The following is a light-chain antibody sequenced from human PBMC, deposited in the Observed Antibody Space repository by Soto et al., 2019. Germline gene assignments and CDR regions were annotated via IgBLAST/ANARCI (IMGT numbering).Light chain of an antibody. CDR3: SSYKSSSDYV. Sequence: QSALTQPASVSGSPGQSITISCTGTSSDVGGYNYVSWYQQHPGKAPKLMIYDVSNRPSGVSNRFSGPKSGNTASLTISGLQAEDEADYYCSSYKSSSDYVFGTGTKVTVL. J-gene: IGLJ1*01. CDR2: DVS. CDR1: SSDVGGYNY. V-gene: IGLV2-14*01.